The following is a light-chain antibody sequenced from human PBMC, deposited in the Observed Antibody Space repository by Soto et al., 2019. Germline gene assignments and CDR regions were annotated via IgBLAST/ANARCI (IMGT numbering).Light chain of an antibody. CDR1: QSITNNY. J-gene: IGKJ1*01. Sequence: EIVLTQSPGTLSLSPGERATLSCRASQSITNNYLAWYQQKPGQAPRLLIYGASSRATGIPLRFSGSGSGTDFTLTISRLEPEDFAVYYCHQYGGAGTFGQGTKV. CDR3: HQYGGAGT. V-gene: IGKV3-20*01. CDR2: GAS.